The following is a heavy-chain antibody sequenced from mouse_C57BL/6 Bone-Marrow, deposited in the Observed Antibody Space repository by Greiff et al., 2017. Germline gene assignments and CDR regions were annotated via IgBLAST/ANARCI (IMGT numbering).Heavy chain of an antibody. D-gene: IGHD1-1*01. CDR2: IYPGDGDT. CDR3: ARWLITTVRKFAY. V-gene: IGHV1-82*01. CDR1: GYAFSSSW. Sequence: VKLVESGPELVKPGASVKISCKASGYAFSSSWMNWVKQRPGKGLEWIGRIYPGDGDTNYNGKFKGKATLTAAKSSSTAYMQLSSLTSEDSAVYFCARWLITTVRKFAYWGQGTLVTVSA. J-gene: IGHJ3*01.